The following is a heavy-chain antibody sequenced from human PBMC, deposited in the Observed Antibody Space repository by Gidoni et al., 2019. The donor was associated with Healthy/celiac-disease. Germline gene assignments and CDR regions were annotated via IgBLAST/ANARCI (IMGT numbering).Heavy chain of an antibody. CDR1: GFTFSSYS. CDR3: AREFYYGSGSPGDY. CDR2: ISSSSSYI. J-gene: IGHJ4*02. Sequence: EVQLVESGGGLVKPGGSLRLSCAASGFTFSSYSMNWVRQAPGKGLEWVSSISSSSSYIYYADSVKGRFTISRDNAKNSLYLRMNSLRAEDTAVYYCAREFYYGSGSPGDYWGQGTLVTVSS. D-gene: IGHD3-10*01. V-gene: IGHV3-21*01.